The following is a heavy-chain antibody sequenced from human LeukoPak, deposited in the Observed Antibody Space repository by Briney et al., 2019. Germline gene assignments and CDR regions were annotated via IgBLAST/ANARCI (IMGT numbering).Heavy chain of an antibody. D-gene: IGHD6-19*01. CDR2: IYDSAST. CDR3: ARSSSGWFPTPFDY. Sequence: PSETLSLTCTVSGDSINNYDWSWIRQPPGQGLEWIGYIYDSASTNYNPSLKSRVTISVDKSKNQFSLKLSSVTAADTAVYYCARSSSGWFPTPFDYWGQGTLVTVSS. J-gene: IGHJ4*02. V-gene: IGHV4-59*12. CDR1: GDSINNYD.